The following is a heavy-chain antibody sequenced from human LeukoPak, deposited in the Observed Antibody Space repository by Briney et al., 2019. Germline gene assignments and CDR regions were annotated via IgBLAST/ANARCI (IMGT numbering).Heavy chain of an antibody. J-gene: IGHJ4*02. CDR2: ISSSSSTI. Sequence: PGGSLRLSCAASGFTFSSYSMNWVRQAPGKGLEWVSYISSSSSTIYYADSVKGRFTISRDNAKNSLYLQMNSLRAEDTAVYYCAKFRGRGSGYYLGFDYWGQGTLVTVSS. CDR3: AKFRGRGSGYYLGFDY. D-gene: IGHD3-22*01. CDR1: GFTFSSYS. V-gene: IGHV3-48*01.